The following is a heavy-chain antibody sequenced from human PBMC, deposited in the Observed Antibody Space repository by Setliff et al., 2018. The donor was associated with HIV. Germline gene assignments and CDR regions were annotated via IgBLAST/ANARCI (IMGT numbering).Heavy chain of an antibody. CDR2: INPNNGGT. V-gene: IGHV1-2*02. CDR3: AREDYYYYGMDV. Sequence: GASVKVSCKASGYSFTDYYIHWVRQAPGQGLEWMGWINPNNGGTNYAQKFQGRVTMTRDTSTNTVYMELSSLRSEDTAVYYCAREDYYYYGMDVWGQGTTVTVSS. J-gene: IGHJ6*02. CDR1: GYSFTDYY.